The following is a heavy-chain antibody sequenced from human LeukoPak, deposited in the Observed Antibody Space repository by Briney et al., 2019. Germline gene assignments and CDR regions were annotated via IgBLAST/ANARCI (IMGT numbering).Heavy chain of an antibody. CDR1: GGSISSSSYY. CDR3: ARRVEWELPFDY. J-gene: IGHJ4*02. CDR2: IYYSGST. V-gene: IGHV4-39*01. D-gene: IGHD1-26*01. Sequence: SETLSLTCTVSGGSISSSSYYWGWIRQPPGKGLEWIGSIYYSGSTYYNPSLKSRVTISVDTSKNQFSLKLSSVTAADTAVYYCARRVEWELPFDYWGQGTLVTASS.